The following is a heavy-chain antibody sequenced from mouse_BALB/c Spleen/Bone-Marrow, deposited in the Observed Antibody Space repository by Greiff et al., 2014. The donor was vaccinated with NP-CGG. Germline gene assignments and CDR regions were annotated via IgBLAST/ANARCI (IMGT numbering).Heavy chain of an antibody. D-gene: IGHD2-4*01. J-gene: IGHJ4*01. CDR1: GYTFTSYV. Sequence: LQESGPELVKPGASVKMSCKASGYTFTSYVMHWVKQKPGQGLEWIGYINPYNDGTKYNEKFKGKATLTSDESSSTAYMELSSLTSEDSAVYYCTRGVYYDYDEGAMDYWGQGSSVTDSS. V-gene: IGHV1-14*01. CDR3: TRGVYYDYDEGAMDY. CDR2: INPYNDGT.